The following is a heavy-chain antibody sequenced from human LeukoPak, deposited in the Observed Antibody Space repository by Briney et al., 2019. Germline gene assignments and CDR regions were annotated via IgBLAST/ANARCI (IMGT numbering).Heavy chain of an antibody. J-gene: IGHJ3*02. V-gene: IGHV3-30*18. Sequence: PGGSLRLSCAASGFTFSSYGMHWVRQAPGKGLEWVAVISYDGSNKYYADSVKGRFTISRDNSKNTLYLQMNSLRAEDTAVYYRAKENYYGSGSYYSTRRPGAFDIWGQGTMVIVSS. CDR1: GFTFSSYG. CDR2: ISYDGSNK. CDR3: AKENYYGSGSYYSTRRPGAFDI. D-gene: IGHD3-10*01.